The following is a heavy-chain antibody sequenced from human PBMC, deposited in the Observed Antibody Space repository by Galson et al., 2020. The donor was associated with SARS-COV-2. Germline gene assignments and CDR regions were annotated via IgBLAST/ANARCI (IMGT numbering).Heavy chain of an antibody. J-gene: IGHJ4*02. Sequence: SLKISCAASGFTFHDRAMHWVRQAPGKGLEWVSGITSNSVTLGYADSVKGRFTISRDNAKNSLYLQMNSLRPEDTAFYYCAKDMLGGDSGFGGDDYWGQGTLVTVSS. D-gene: IGHD1-26*01. CDR2: ITSNSVTL. V-gene: IGHV3-9*01. CDR3: AKDMLGGDSGFGGDDY. CDR1: GFTFHDRA.